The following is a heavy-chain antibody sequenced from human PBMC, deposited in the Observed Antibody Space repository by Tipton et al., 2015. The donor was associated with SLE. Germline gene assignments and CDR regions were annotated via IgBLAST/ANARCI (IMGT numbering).Heavy chain of an antibody. V-gene: IGHV1-18*01. CDR3: ARQSDYYDFWSGFPNWFDP. CDR2: ISTHNGNT. Sequence: LVQSGAEVKKPGASVKVSCKASGYTFTNYGISWVRQAPGQGLEWMGWISTHNGNTVYAHKFQGRVTAYMELGSLRSDDTAVYYCARQSDYYDFWSGFPNWFDPGGQGSLVTVSS. J-gene: IGHJ5*02. D-gene: IGHD3-3*01. CDR1: GYTFTNYG.